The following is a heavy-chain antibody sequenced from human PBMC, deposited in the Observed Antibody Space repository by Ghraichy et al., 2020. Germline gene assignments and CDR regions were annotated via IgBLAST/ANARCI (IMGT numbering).Heavy chain of an antibody. Sequence: GGSLRLSCAASGFTFSSYSMNWVRQAPGKGLEWVSYISSSSSTIYYADSVKGRFTISRDNAKNSLYLQMNSLRDEDTAVYYCAIDCSSTSCEALGAFDIWGQGTMVTVSS. V-gene: IGHV3-48*02. CDR2: ISSSSSTI. CDR1: GFTFSSYS. D-gene: IGHD2-2*01. J-gene: IGHJ3*02. CDR3: AIDCSSTSCEALGAFDI.